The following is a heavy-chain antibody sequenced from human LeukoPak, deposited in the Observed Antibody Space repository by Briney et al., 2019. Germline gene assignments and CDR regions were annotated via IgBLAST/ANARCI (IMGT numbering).Heavy chain of an antibody. D-gene: IGHD4-17*01. CDR3: ARESSGSYGDPLDY. V-gene: IGHV1-18*01. CDR1: GYTFTSYG. Sequence: ASVKVSCKASGYTFTSYGISWVRQAPGQGLEWMGWISAYNGNTNYAQKLQGRVTMTTDTSTSTAYMELRSLRSDDAAVYYCARESSGSYGDPLDYWGQGTLVTVSS. J-gene: IGHJ4*02. CDR2: ISAYNGNT.